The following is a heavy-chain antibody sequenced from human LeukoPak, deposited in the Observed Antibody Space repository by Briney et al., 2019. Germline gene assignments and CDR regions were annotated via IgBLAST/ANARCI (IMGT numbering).Heavy chain of an antibody. CDR1: GYSISSGYY. D-gene: IGHD3-22*01. CDR3: ARPTVRRRYYDSSGYQGSWFDP. CDR2: IYHSGST. J-gene: IGHJ5*02. Sequence: PSETLSLNCVVSGYSISSGYYWGWIRQPPGKGLEWIGSIYHSGSTYYNPSLKSRVTISVDTSKNQFSLKQSSMTAADTAVYYCARPTVRRRYYDSSGYQGSWFDPWGQGTLVTVSS. V-gene: IGHV4-38-2*01.